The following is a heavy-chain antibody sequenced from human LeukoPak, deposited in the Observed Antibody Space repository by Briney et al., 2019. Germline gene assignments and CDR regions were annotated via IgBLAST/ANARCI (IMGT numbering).Heavy chain of an antibody. D-gene: IGHD5-12*01. CDR3: ARAFGGYDSQHFYYYMDV. V-gene: IGHV3-21*06. CDR2: ISGGYSYI. Sequence: PGGSLRLSCSASGFTFTNYYLNWVRQAPGKGLEWVSSISGGYSYINYAASVKGRFTISRDSAQNSLFLQMDSLRAEDTAVYYCARAFGGYDSQHFYYYMDVWGKGTTVTVSS. J-gene: IGHJ6*03. CDR1: GFTFTNYY.